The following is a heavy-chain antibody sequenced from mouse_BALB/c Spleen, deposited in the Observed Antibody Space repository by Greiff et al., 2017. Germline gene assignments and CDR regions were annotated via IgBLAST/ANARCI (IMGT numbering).Heavy chain of an antibody. CDR1: GFSLTSYG. CDR3: ARRGNYGRGSFAY. Sequence: QVHVKQSGPGLVQPSQSLSITCTVSGFSLTSYGVHWVRQSPGKGLEWLGVIWSGGSTDYNAAFISRLSISKDNSKSQVFFKMNSLQANDTAIYYCARRGNYGRGSFAYWGQGTLVTVSA. D-gene: IGHD1-1*01. V-gene: IGHV2-2*02. J-gene: IGHJ3*01. CDR2: IWSGGST.